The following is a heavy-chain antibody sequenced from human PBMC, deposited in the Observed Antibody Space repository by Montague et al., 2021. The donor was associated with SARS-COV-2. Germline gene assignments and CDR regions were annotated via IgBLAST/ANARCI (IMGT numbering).Heavy chain of an antibody. Sequence: SLRLSCAASGFTFSSYKMSWVRQAPGQGLQWVSSINSSSSTLFYADSLKGRFTISRDNARNSLYLQMNSLRAEDTGVYYCAREEDSYSRGTIDYWGQGTLVTVSS. CDR1: GFTFSSYK. CDR3: AREEDSYSRGTIDY. D-gene: IGHD6-13*01. V-gene: IGHV3-48*03. J-gene: IGHJ4*02. CDR2: INSSSSTL.